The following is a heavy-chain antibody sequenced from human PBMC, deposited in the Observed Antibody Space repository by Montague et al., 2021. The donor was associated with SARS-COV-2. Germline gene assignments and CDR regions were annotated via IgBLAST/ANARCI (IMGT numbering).Heavy chain of an antibody. D-gene: IGHD3-10*01. CDR1: SASFRGYY. CDR2: INHSGST. J-gene: IGHJ6*02. Sequence: SETLSLTCAVSSASFRGYYWSWIRQPPGKGLEWIGEINHSGSTTYNPSLESRVSISVDTSNKQFSLNVTSVTAADTAVYYCARLGAITLVRGITKADFSNYGMDVWGQGTTVTVSS. V-gene: IGHV4-34*01. CDR3: ARLGAITLVRGITKADFSNYGMDV.